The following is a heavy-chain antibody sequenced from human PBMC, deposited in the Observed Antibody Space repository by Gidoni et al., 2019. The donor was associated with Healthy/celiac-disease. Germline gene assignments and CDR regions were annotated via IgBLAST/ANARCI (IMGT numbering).Heavy chain of an antibody. D-gene: IGHD3-22*01. CDR2: IYPGDSDT. J-gene: IGHJ5*02. V-gene: IGHV5-51*01. CDR3: ARRHLSSYYDSRGWFDP. CDR1: GYSLTSYW. Sequence: EVQLVQSGAEVTKPGESLKNSCKASGYSLTSYWFGWVRQMPGKGLEWRGIIYPGDSDTRYSPSFQGQVTISADKSISTAYLQWSSLKASDTAMYYCARRHLSSYYDSRGWFDPWGQGTLVTVSS.